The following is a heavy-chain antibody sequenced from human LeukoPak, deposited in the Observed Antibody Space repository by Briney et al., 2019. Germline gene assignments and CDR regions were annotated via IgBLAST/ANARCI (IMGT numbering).Heavy chain of an antibody. CDR3: ARIAAPGNRRLNF. J-gene: IGHJ4*02. D-gene: IGHD6-13*01. CDR2: MNPNSGNT. V-gene: IGHV1-8*01. CDR1: GYTFTTYD. Sequence: ASVKVSCEASGYTFTTYDINWVRQAAGQGLEWMGWMNPNSGNTGNAQKFQGRVTMTRNTSISTAYMELTSLTSEDTPVYFCARIAAPGNRRLNFWGQGTLVTVSS.